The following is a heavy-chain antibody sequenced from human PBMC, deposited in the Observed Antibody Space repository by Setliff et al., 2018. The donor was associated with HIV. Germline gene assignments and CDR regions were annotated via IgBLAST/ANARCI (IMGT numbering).Heavy chain of an antibody. CDR3: AGGYCSSTSCYLLHYYYYYGMDV. Sequence: SVKVSCKASGGTFSSYAISWVRQAPGQGLERMGGIIPIFGTANYAQKFQGRVTITADESTSTAYMELSSLRSEDTAVYYCAGGYCSSTSCYLLHYYYYYGMDVWGQGTTVTVSS. V-gene: IGHV1-69*13. CDR1: GGTFSSYA. J-gene: IGHJ6*02. D-gene: IGHD2-2*01. CDR2: IIPIFGTA.